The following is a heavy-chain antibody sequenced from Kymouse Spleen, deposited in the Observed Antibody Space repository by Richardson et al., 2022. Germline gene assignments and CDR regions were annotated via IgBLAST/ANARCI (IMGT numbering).Heavy chain of an antibody. CDR3: AREGWNYDGYYYYGMDV. Sequence: EVQLVESGGGLVQPGGSLRLSCAASGFTFSDHYMDWVRQAPGKGLEWVGRTRNKANSYTTEYAASVKGRFTISRDDSKNSLYLQMNSLKTEDTAVYYCAREGWNYDGYYYYGMDVWGQGTTVTVSS. CDR1: GFTFSDHY. CDR2: TRNKANSYTT. V-gene: IGHV3-72*01. D-gene: IGHD1-7*01. J-gene: IGHJ6*02.